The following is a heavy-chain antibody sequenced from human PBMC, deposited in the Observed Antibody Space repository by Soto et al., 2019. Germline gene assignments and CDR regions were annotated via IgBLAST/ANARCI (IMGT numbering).Heavy chain of an antibody. Sequence: SVKVSCKASGGTFSSYAISWVRQAPGQGLEWMGGIIPIFGTANYAQKFQGRVTITADESTSTAYMELSSLRSEDTAVYYCARGDDSSATTPSDAFDIWGQGTMVTVSS. J-gene: IGHJ3*02. D-gene: IGHD3-22*01. CDR3: ARGDDSSATTPSDAFDI. CDR1: GGTFSSYA. CDR2: IIPIFGTA. V-gene: IGHV1-69*13.